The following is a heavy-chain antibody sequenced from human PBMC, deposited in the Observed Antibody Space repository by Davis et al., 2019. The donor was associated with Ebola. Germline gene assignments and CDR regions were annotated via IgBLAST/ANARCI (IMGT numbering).Heavy chain of an antibody. V-gene: IGHV5-51*01. CDR2: IYPGDSDT. J-gene: IGHJ6*02. CDR1: GYSFTSYW. D-gene: IGHD2-15*01. Sequence: GESLKISCKGSGYSFTSYWIGWVRQMPGKGLEWMGIIYPGDSDTRYSPSFQGQVSISADKSISTAYLKWSSLKASDTAMYYCARHIRDCSGGSCYSERDYYYGMDVWGQGTTVTVSS. CDR3: ARHIRDCSGGSCYSERDYYYGMDV.